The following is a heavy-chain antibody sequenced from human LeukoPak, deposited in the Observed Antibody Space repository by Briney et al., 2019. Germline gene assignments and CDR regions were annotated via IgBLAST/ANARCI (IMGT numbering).Heavy chain of an antibody. D-gene: IGHD4-17*01. J-gene: IGHJ4*02. V-gene: IGHV3-66*01. CDR2: IYSGGST. Sequence: GGSLRLSCAASGFTVSSNYMSWVRQAPGKGLEWVSVIYSGGSTYYADSVKGRFTISRDNSKNTLYLQMNSLRPEDTAVYYRARERLRYFDYWGQGTLVTVSS. CDR3: ARERLRYFDY. CDR1: GFTVSSNY.